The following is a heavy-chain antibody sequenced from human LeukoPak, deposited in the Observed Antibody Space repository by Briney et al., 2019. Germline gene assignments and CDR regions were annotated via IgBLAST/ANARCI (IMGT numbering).Heavy chain of an antibody. J-gene: IGHJ4*02. Sequence: SGGSLRLSCAASGFTFSSYGMHWVRQAPGKGLEWVAFIRYDGSNKYYADSVKGRFTISRDNAKSSLDLEMNSLRAEDTAVYYCARAMSTFGGVRNYFDSWGQGTLVTVSS. CDR2: IRYDGSNK. D-gene: IGHD3-16*01. CDR1: GFTFSSYG. CDR3: ARAMSTFGGVRNYFDS. V-gene: IGHV3-30*02.